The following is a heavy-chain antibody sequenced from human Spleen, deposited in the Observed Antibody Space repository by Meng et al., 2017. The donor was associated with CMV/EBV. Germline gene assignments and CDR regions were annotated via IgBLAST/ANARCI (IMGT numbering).Heavy chain of an antibody. D-gene: IGHD5-24*01. V-gene: IGHV3-11*04. CDR2: ITSSGNTI. Sequence: LRLSCATSGFTFSDYYMSWIRQAPGKGLEWVSYITSSGNTIYYADSVKGRFTISRDNAKNPLYLQMNSLRAEDTAVYYCARDNYPLDYWGQGTLVTVSS. CDR1: GFTFSDYY. J-gene: IGHJ4*02. CDR3: ARDNYPLDY.